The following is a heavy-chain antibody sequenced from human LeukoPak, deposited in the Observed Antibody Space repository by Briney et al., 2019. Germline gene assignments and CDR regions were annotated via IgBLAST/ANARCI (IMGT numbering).Heavy chain of an antibody. V-gene: IGHV4-59*01. CDR2: IYYSGTT. Sequence: SETLSLTCTVSGGSISSYYWSWIRQPPGKGLEWIGYIYYSGTTNYNPSLKSRVTISVDTSKNQFSLKLSSVTAADTAVYYCARAWYDSGGYYYTFDYWGQGTLVTVSS. CDR3: ARAWYDSGGYYYTFDY. J-gene: IGHJ4*02. D-gene: IGHD3-22*01. CDR1: GGSISSYY.